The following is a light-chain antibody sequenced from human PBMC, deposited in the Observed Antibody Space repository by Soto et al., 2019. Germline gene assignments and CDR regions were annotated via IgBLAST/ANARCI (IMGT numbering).Light chain of an antibody. CDR2: DAS. CDR1: KSVSRY. V-gene: IGKV3-11*01. Sequence: EIVLTQSPATLSLSPGERATLSCRASKSVSRYLSWYQQKPGQAPRLLLYDASNRATGIPARFSGSGSGTDFTLTISSLEPEDFAVYYCQQRSHWPSTFGGGTKVEIK. CDR3: QQRSHWPST. J-gene: IGKJ4*01.